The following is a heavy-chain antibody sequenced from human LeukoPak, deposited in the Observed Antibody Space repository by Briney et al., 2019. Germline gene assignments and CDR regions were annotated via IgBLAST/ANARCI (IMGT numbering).Heavy chain of an antibody. J-gene: IGHJ4*02. CDR1: GLTFSSYW. V-gene: IGHV3-7*01. D-gene: IGHD3-22*01. Sequence: PGGSLRLSCAASGLTFSSYWMIWVRQAPGKGLEWVANIRQDGSEKYYVASVRGRFTISRDNAKNSLYLQMNSLRGEDTAVFYCARLADYDSSGYFDYWGQGTLVTVSS. CDR2: IRQDGSEK. CDR3: ARLADYDSSGYFDY.